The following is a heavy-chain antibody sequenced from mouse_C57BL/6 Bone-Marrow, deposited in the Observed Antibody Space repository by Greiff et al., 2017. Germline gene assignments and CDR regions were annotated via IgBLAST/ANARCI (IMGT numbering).Heavy chain of an antibody. CDR3: ASSDYDYVWYFDV. V-gene: IGHV1-50*01. D-gene: IGHD2-4*01. CDR1: GFTFTSYW. J-gene: IGHJ1*03. Sequence: QVHVKQPGAELVKPGASVKLSCKASGFTFTSYWMQWVKQRPGQGLEWIGEIDPSDSYTNYNQKFKGKATLTVDTSSSTAYMQLSSLTSEDSAVYYCASSDYDYVWYFDVWGTGTTVTVAS. CDR2: IDPSDSYT.